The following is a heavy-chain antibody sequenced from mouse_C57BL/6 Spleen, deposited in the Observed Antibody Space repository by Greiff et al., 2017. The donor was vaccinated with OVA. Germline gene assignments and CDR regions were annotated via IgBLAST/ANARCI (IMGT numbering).Heavy chain of an antibody. V-gene: IGHV1-53*01. Sequence: VQLQQPGTELVKPGASVKLSCKASGYTFTSYWMHWVKQRPGQGLEWIGNINPSNGGTNYNEKFKSKATLTVDKSSSTAYMQLSSLTSEDSAVXYCARRPYGSSYWYFDVWGTGTTVTVSS. D-gene: IGHD1-1*01. CDR2: INPSNGGT. CDR1: GYTFTSYW. CDR3: ARRPYGSSYWYFDV. J-gene: IGHJ1*03.